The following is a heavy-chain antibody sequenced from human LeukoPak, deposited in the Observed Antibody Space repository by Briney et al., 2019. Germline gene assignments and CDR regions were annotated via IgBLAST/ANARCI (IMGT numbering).Heavy chain of an antibody. D-gene: IGHD3-3*01. CDR3: ARGAEWGYYYYMGV. CDR1: GYSISSGYY. V-gene: IGHV4-38-2*01. J-gene: IGHJ6*03. CDR2: IYHSGST. Sequence: SETLSLTCAVSGYSISSGYYWGWIRQPPGKGLEWIGSIYHSGSTYYNPSLKSRVTISVDTSKNQFSLKLSSVTAADTAVYYCARGAEWGYYYYMGVWGKGTTVTVSS.